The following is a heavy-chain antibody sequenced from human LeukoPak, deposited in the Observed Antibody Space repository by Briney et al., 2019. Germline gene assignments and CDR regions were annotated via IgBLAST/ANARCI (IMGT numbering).Heavy chain of an antibody. V-gene: IGHV3-7*01. J-gene: IGHJ4*02. CDR1: GFTFSRYW. Sequence: TGGSLRLSCKASGFTFSRYWMNWVRQAPGKGLEWVANINLEGTEKYYLNSVEGRFSISRDNAKNSLYLQMNSLRAEDTAVYYCARDLNWETYWGQGTLVSVSS. CDR2: INLEGTEK. CDR3: ARDLNWETY. D-gene: IGHD7-27*01.